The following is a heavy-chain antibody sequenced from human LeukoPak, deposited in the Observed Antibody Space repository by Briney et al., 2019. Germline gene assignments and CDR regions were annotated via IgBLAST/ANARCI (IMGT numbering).Heavy chain of an antibody. J-gene: IGHJ4*02. CDR2: INPNSGGT. CDR3: ARDRRYYDFWSASLSPPN. Sequence: ASVTVSFTSSVYTFTVYYMHWVRQAPGQGLGWMGWINPNSGGTNYAQKFQGRVTMTRDTSISTAYVELSRLRSDDTAVYYCARDRRYYDFWSASLSPPNWGQGTLVTVSP. V-gene: IGHV1-2*02. D-gene: IGHD3-3*01. CDR1: VYTFTVYY.